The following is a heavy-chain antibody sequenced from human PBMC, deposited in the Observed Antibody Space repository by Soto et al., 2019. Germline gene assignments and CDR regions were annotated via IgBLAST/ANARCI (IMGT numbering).Heavy chain of an antibody. CDR2: IYYSGST. Sequence: SETLSLTCTVSGGSISGNSYYWAWIRQPPGKGLEWIGNIYYSGSTYYNPSLKSRVTISVDTSKNQFSLKLSSVTAADTAVYYCAKRPRVWFGVLGFDSSYGMDVWGKGTTFTVSS. CDR1: GGSISGNSYY. V-gene: IGHV4-39*01. J-gene: IGHJ6*04. D-gene: IGHD3-10*01. CDR3: AKRPRVWFGVLGFDSSYGMDV.